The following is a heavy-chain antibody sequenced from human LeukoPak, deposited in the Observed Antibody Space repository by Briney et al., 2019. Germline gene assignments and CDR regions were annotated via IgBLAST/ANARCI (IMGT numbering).Heavy chain of an antibody. CDR3: ARIKRVLRYFDWLFLFDY. V-gene: IGHV3-11*01. CDR2: ISSSGSTI. D-gene: IGHD3-9*01. CDR1: GFTFSDYY. Sequence: GGSLRLSCAASGFTFSDYYMSWIRQAPGKGLEWVSYISSSGSTIYYADSVKGRFTISGDNAKNSLYLQMNSLRAEDTAVYYCARIKRVLRYFDWLFLFDYWGQGTLVIVSS. J-gene: IGHJ4*02.